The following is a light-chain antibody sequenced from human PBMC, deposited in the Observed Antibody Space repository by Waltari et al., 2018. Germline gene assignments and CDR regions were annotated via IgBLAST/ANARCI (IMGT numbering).Light chain of an antibody. V-gene: IGKV3-20*01. J-gene: IGKJ1*01. CDR3: QHHFRLPAT. CDR1: QSISRY. CDR2: CAS. Sequence: SCRASQSISRYLAGYKQKPGQAPRLLIYCASTRATGIPYRFSGSGSGTNFSLTISGLEAEDSALYYCQHHFRLPATFGQGTKVEIK.